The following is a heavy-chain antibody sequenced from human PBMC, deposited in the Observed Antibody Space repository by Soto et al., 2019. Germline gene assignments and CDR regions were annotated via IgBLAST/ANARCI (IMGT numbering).Heavy chain of an antibody. CDR3: ARPYGSGSYLVAFDI. CDR1: GVTFIGYY. D-gene: IGHD3-10*01. CDR2: INHSGST. V-gene: IGHV4-34*01. Sequence: SETLSLTCAVDGVTFIGYYWSWIRQPPGKGLEWIGEINHSGSTNYNPSLKSRVTISVDTSKNQFSLKLSSVTAADTAVYYCARPYGSGSYLVAFDIWGQGTMVTVSS. J-gene: IGHJ3*02.